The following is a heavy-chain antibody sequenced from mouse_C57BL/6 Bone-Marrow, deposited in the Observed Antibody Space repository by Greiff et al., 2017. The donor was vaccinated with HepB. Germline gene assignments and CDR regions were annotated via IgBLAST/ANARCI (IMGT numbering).Heavy chain of an antibody. J-gene: IGHJ4*01. CDR2: IDPENGDT. CDR3: TTGGYYYGSSPYAMDY. CDR1: GFNIKDDY. V-gene: IGHV14-4*01. D-gene: IGHD1-1*01. Sequence: VHVKQSGAELVRPGASVKLSCTASGFNIKDDYMHWVKQRPEQGLEWIGWIDPENGDTEYASKFQGKATITADTSSNTAYLQLSSLTSEDTAVYYCTTGGYYYGSSPYAMDYWGQGTSVTVSS.